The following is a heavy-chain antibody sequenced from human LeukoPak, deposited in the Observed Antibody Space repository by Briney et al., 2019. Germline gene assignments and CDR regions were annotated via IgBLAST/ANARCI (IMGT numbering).Heavy chain of an antibody. J-gene: IGHJ6*03. CDR1: GGTFSSYA. CDR2: IIPIFGTA. Sequence: SVKVSCKASGGTFSSYAISWVRQAPGQGLEWMGRIIPIFGTANYAQKFQGRVTITTDESTSTAYMEPSSLRSEDTAVYYCARDYRIFGSGSYYSPDYYYYYYYMDVWGKGTTVTVSS. D-gene: IGHD3-10*01. V-gene: IGHV1-69*05. CDR3: ARDYRIFGSGSYYSPDYYYYYYYMDV.